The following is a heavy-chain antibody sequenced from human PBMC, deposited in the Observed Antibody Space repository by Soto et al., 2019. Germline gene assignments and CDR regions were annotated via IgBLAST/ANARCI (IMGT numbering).Heavy chain of an antibody. CDR3: ARERVLDYDSSGYADY. J-gene: IGHJ4*02. V-gene: IGHV3-21*01. CDR2: ISSSSSYI. CDR1: GFTFSSYS. D-gene: IGHD3-22*01. Sequence: GGSLRLSCAASGFTFSSYSINWVRQAPGKGLEWVSSISSSSSYIYYADSVKGRFTISRDNAKNSLYLQMNSLRAEDTAVYYCARERVLDYDSSGYADYRGQGTLVTVSS.